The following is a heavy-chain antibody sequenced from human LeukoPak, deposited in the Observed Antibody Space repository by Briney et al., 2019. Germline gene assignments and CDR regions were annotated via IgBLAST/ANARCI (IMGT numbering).Heavy chain of an antibody. V-gene: IGHV3-30*04. D-gene: IGHD5-18*01. CDR1: GFTFSSYA. Sequence: GGSLRLSGAASGFTFSSYAMHWVRQAPGKGLEWVAVISYDGSNKYYADSVKGRFTISRDNSKNTLYLQMNSLRAEDTAVYYCASGRGGTAMAGSFDYWGQGTLVTVSS. J-gene: IGHJ4*02. CDR3: ASGRGGTAMAGSFDY. CDR2: ISYDGSNK.